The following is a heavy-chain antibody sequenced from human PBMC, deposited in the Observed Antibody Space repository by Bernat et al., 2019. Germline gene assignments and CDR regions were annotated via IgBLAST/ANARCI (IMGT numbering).Heavy chain of an antibody. Sequence: EVQLVESGGGLVQPGGSLRLSCAASGFTFSSYWMHWVRQAPGKGLVWVSRINSDGSGTRYADSVKGRFTISRVNAKNTLYLQMNSLRAEDTAVYYCAREFVTIFGVNYYQYGMDVWGQGTTVTVSS. CDR2: INSDGSGT. D-gene: IGHD3-3*01. CDR3: AREFVTIFGVNYYQYGMDV. CDR1: GFTFSSYW. J-gene: IGHJ6*02. V-gene: IGHV3-74*01.